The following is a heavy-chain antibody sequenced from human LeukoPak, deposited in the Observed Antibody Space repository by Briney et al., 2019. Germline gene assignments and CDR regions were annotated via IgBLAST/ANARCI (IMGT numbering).Heavy chain of an antibody. CDR1: GGSISSYS. CDR2: IYYSGST. V-gene: IGHV4-59*01. D-gene: IGHD2-2*01. CDR3: ARGMEDCSSTSCYEYFQH. Sequence: SETLTLTCTVSGGSISSYSWNWIRQPPGKGLEWIGYIYYSGSTNCNPSLKSRVTISVDTSKNQFSLKLSSVTAADTAVYYCARGMEDCSSTSCYEYFQHWGQGTLVTVSS. J-gene: IGHJ1*01.